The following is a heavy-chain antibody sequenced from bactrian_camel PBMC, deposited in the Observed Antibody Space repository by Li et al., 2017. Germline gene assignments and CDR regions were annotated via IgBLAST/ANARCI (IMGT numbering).Heavy chain of an antibody. D-gene: IGHD3*01. CDR2: IYTDGSGP. V-gene: IGHV3-2*01. CDR3: AMASGGWFGFWDY. J-gene: IGHJ4*01. Sequence: QVQLVESGGGLVQPGGSLRLSCVASGFTMSKNYIRWVRQAPGKGLEWVSSIYTDGSGPYYAEFVKGRLTMSSDNAKNTVYLQMNSLKSEDTALYYCAMASGGWFGFWDYWGQGTQVTVS. CDR1: GFTMSKNY.